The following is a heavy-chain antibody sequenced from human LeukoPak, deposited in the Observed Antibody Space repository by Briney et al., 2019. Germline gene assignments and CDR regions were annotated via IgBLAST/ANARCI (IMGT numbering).Heavy chain of an antibody. Sequence: SETLSLTCTVSGASISGSSYYWGWIRQPPGKGLEWIGSTYFSGNAYYDPSLKSRVTISVDTSKNQFSLKLSSVTAADTAVYFCATLTGGHFYFWGQGTLVPGPS. CDR3: ATLTGGHFYF. D-gene: IGHD7-27*01. CDR1: GASISGSSYY. V-gene: IGHV4-39*01. CDR2: TYFSGNA. J-gene: IGHJ4*01.